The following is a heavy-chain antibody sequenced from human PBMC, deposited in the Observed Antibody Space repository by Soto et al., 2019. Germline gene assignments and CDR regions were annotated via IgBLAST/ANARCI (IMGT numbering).Heavy chain of an antibody. CDR3: ARDRGYCSSASCYQDYFDY. Sequence: GGSLRLSCAASGFTFSSYAMHWVRQAPGKGLEWVAVISYDGSNKYCADSVKGRFTISRDNSKNTLYLQMNSLRAEDTAVYYCARDRGYCSSASCYQDYFDYWGQGTLVTVSS. V-gene: IGHV3-30-3*01. J-gene: IGHJ4*02. D-gene: IGHD2-2*01. CDR1: GFTFSSYA. CDR2: ISYDGSNK.